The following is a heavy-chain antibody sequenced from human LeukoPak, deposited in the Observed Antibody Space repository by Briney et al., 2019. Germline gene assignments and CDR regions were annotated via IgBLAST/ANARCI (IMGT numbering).Heavy chain of an antibody. J-gene: IGHJ4*02. CDR3: ARDMAHSSSSLMAY. CDR1: GFTFSSYA. D-gene: IGHD6-6*01. V-gene: IGHV3-30*04. Sequence: GGSLRLSCAASGFTFSSYAMHWVRQAPGKGLEWVAVISYDGSNKYYADSVKGRFTISRDNSKNTLYLQMNSLRAEDTAVYYCARDMAHSSSSLMAYWGQGTLVTVSS. CDR2: ISYDGSNK.